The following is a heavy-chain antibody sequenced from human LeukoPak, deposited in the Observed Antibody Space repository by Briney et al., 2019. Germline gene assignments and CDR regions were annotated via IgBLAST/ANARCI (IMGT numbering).Heavy chain of an antibody. CDR3: AKPLRFLEWLSPFDY. CDR2: INQDGSEQ. Sequence: PGGSLRLSCAASGFTFSSYWMSWVRQAPGKGLEWVANINQDGSEQYYVDSVKGRFTISRDNSKNTLYLQMNSLRAEDTAVYYCAKPLRFLEWLSPFDYWGQGTLVTVSS. V-gene: IGHV3-7*01. J-gene: IGHJ4*02. CDR1: GFTFSSYW. D-gene: IGHD3-3*01.